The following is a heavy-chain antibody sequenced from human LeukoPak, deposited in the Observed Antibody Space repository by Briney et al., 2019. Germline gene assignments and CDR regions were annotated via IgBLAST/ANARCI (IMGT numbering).Heavy chain of an antibody. D-gene: IGHD3-3*01. CDR1: GFTFDDYA. Sequence: GRSLRLSCAASGFTFDDYAMHWVWQAPGKGLEWVSGISWNSGSIGYADSVKGRFTISRDNAKNSLYLQMNSLRAEDTAVYYCARAKSYYDFWSGTPYYYYYGMDVWGQGTTVTVSS. V-gene: IGHV3-9*01. CDR3: ARAKSYYDFWSGTPYYYYYGMDV. CDR2: ISWNSGSI. J-gene: IGHJ6*02.